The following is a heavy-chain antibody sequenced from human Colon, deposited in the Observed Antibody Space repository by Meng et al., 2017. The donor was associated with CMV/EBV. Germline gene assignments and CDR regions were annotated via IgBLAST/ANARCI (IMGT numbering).Heavy chain of an antibody. CDR3: ARDGYDWNLPAFFYQ. CDR2: TKQDGTES. Sequence: GESLKISCVVSGHTFTTYWMTWVRQAPGKGLEWVANTKQDGTESYYVDTVKGRFTISRDNAKNSLYLQMNTVRAEDTAVYFCARDGYDWNLPAFFYQWGQGTLVTVSS. J-gene: IGHJ4*02. V-gene: IGHV3-7*01. CDR1: GHTFTTYW. D-gene: IGHD1-20*01.